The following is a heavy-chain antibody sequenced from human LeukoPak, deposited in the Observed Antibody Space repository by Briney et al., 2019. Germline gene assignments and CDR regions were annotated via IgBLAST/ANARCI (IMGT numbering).Heavy chain of an antibody. CDR3: AKVDPHYYGMDV. CDR1: GFTFSRYV. J-gene: IGHJ6*02. Sequence: GGSLRLSCAASGFTFSRYVMSWVRQAPGKGVEWVSAISGSGGSTYYADSVKGGFTISRENSKTTLYLQMNSLRAEDTAVYYCAKVDPHYYGMDVWGQGTTVTVSS. V-gene: IGHV3-23*01. CDR2: ISGSGGST.